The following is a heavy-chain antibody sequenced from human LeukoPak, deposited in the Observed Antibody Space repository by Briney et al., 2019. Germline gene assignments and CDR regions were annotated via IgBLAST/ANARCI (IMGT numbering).Heavy chain of an antibody. V-gene: IGHV3-20*04. D-gene: IGHD3-22*01. J-gene: IGHJ3*02. CDR2: INWNGGST. CDR3: ARDRGRRGITMRSDAFDI. Sequence: GGSLRLSCAASGFTFDDYGMSWVRQVPGKGLEWVSGINWNGGSTGNADSVKGRFTISRDNAKNSLYLQMNSLRAEDTAVYYCARDRGRRGITMRSDAFDIWGQGTMVTVSS. CDR1: GFTFDDYG.